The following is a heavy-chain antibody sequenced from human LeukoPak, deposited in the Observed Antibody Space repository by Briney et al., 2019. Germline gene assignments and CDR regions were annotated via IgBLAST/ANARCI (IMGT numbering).Heavy chain of an antibody. V-gene: IGHV3-21*01. J-gene: IGHJ4*02. CDR3: ARDVQLWVTPHRVFDY. D-gene: IGHD5-18*01. CDR2: ISSSSSYI. CDR1: GFTFSSYS. Sequence: PGGSLRLSCAASGFTFSSYSMNWVRQAPGKGLEWVSSISSSSSYIYYADSVKGRFTISRDNAKNSLYLQMNSLRAEDTAVYYCARDVQLWVTPHRVFDYWGQGALVTVSS.